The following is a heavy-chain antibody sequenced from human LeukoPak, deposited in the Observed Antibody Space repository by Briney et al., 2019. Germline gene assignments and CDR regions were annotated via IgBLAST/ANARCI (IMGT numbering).Heavy chain of an antibody. CDR3: ARDKSIAARPGAFDI. Sequence: GASVKVSCKASGYTFTGYYMHWVRQAPGQGLEWMGWINPNSGGTNYAQKFQGRVTMTRDTSISTAYMELSRLRSDDTAVYYCARDKSIAARPGAFDIWGQRTMVTVSS. D-gene: IGHD6-6*01. CDR2: INPNSGGT. V-gene: IGHV1-2*02. CDR1: GYTFTGYY. J-gene: IGHJ3*02.